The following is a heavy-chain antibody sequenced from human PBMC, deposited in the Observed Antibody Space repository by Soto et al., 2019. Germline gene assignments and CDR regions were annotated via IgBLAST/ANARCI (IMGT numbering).Heavy chain of an antibody. CDR2: IMSKTDGGTT. Sequence: GGSLRLSCAASGFTFSNAWMSWVRQAPGKGLEWVGRIMSKTDGGTTDYDAPVNGRFTISRDDSKSTLYLQMNSLKTEDTAFYYCTTDSGMSPYSFDYWGQGTLVTVSS. J-gene: IGHJ4*02. V-gene: IGHV3-15*01. CDR1: GFTFSNAW. D-gene: IGHD1-26*01. CDR3: TTDSGMSPYSFDY.